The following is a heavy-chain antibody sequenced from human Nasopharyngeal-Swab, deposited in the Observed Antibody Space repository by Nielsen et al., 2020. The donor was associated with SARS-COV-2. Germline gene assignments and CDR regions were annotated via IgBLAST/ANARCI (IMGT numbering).Heavy chain of an antibody. D-gene: IGHD6-19*01. CDR2: ISYDGNNK. V-gene: IGHV3-30-3*01. J-gene: IGHJ4*02. CDR3: ARDGAVAGTSYFDY. Sequence: GGSLRLSCAASGFTFSSYAMHWVRQAPGKGLEWVAVISYDGNNKYYADSVKGRFTISRDNSKNTLYLQMNSLRAEDTAVYCCARDGAVAGTSYFDYWGQGTLVTVSS. CDR1: GFTFSSYA.